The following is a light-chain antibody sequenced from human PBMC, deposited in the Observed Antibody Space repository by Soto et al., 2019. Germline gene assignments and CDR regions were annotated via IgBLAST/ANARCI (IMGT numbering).Light chain of an antibody. CDR1: QSFKTF. CDR3: QQRSNWPPIT. Sequence: EIVLTQSPATLSLSPGERATLSSRASQSFKTFLVWYQQRPGQAPRLLIYDASHRAAGIPARFSGSGFGTDFTLTISSLEPEDAAVYYCQQRSNWPPITFGQGTRLEIK. J-gene: IGKJ5*01. CDR2: DAS. V-gene: IGKV3-11*01.